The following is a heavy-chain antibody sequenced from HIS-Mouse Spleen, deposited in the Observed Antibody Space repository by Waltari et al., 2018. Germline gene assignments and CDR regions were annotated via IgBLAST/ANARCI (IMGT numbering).Heavy chain of an antibody. J-gene: IGHJ4*02. CDR2: IDWDDDK. CDR1: GFSPSTSGMC. V-gene: IGHV2-70*15. Sequence: QVTLRESGPALVKPTQTLTLTCTFSGFSPSTSGMCVSWIRPPPGKALEWLARIDWDDDKYYSTSLKTRLTISKDTSKNQVVLTMTNMDPVDTATYYCARIAEGYSSGWYAFDYWGQGTLATVSS. D-gene: IGHD6-19*01. CDR3: ARIAEGYSSGWYAFDY.